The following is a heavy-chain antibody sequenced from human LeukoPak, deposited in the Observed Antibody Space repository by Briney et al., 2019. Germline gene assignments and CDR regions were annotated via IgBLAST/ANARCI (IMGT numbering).Heavy chain of an antibody. CDR1: GDSISSYY. CDR3: AATFWNGPQYHWFDS. J-gene: IGHJ5*01. CDR2: FYYSGST. D-gene: IGHD3-3*01. V-gene: IGHV4-59*01. Sequence: SETLSLTCTVSGDSISSYYWSWIRQSPGKGLEWIGYFYYSGSTNYNPSLNSRVTMSVDMAQDHSYLKLNSVTAADTAVYYCAATFWNGPQYHWFDSWGQGILVTVSS.